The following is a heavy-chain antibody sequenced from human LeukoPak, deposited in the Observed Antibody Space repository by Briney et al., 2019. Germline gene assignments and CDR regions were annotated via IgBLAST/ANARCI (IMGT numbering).Heavy chain of an antibody. CDR2: MKQDGSEK. Sequence: GGSLRLSCAASGFTFSSYWMSWVRQAPGKGLEWVANMKQDGSEKYYVDSVEGRFTISRDNAKNSLYLQMNSLRAEDTAVYYCARERRGYYDSSGYLDYWGQGTLVTVSS. CDR3: ARERRGYYDSSGYLDY. D-gene: IGHD3-22*01. V-gene: IGHV3-7*01. J-gene: IGHJ4*02. CDR1: GFTFSSYW.